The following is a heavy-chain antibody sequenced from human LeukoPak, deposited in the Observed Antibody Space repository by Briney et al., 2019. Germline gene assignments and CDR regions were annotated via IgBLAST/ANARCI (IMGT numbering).Heavy chain of an antibody. Sequence: SVKVSCKASGGTFSSYAISWVRQAPGQGLEWMGGIIPIFGTANYAQKFQGRVTITADESTSTAYMELSSLRSEDTAVYYCARAVLRLFRFDPWGQGTLVTVSS. CDR3: ARAVLRLFRFDP. CDR2: IIPIFGTA. CDR1: GGTFSSYA. V-gene: IGHV1-69*13. J-gene: IGHJ5*02. D-gene: IGHD3-3*01.